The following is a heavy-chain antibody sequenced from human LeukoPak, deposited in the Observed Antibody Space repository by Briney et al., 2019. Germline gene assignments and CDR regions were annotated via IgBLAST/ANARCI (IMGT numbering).Heavy chain of an antibody. J-gene: IGHJ4*02. CDR2: ISYDGSNK. D-gene: IGHD6-19*01. CDR3: AREESPSSSGWSSFDY. Sequence: GWSLRLSCAASGFTFSSYAMHWVRQAPGKGLEWVAVISYDGSNKYYADSVKGRFTISRDNSKNTLYLQMNSLRAEDTAVYYCAREESPSSSGWSSFDYWGQGTLVTVSS. V-gene: IGHV3-30*04. CDR1: GFTFSSYA.